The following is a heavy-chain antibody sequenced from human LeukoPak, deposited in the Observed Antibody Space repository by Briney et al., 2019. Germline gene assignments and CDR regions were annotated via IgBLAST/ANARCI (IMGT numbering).Heavy chain of an antibody. V-gene: IGHV4-34*01. CDR1: GGSFSGYY. Sequence: SETLSLTCAVYGGSFSGYYWSWIRQPPGKGLEWIGEINHSGSTNYNPSLKSRVTISVDTSKNQFSLKLSSVTAADTAVYYCARGSPLPYYYGSGSYYANWFDPWGQGTLVTVPS. J-gene: IGHJ5*02. CDR3: ARGSPLPYYYGSGSYYANWFDP. CDR2: INHSGST. D-gene: IGHD3-10*01.